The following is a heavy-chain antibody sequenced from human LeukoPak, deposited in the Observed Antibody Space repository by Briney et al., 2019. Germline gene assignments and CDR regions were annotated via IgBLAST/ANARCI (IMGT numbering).Heavy chain of an antibody. CDR3: ARASYYYDSSGYHQGDAFDI. Sequence: GTLRLSCAASGFTFSSYGMGWIRQPPGKGLEWIGSIYYSGSTYYNPSLKSRVTISVDTSKNQFSLKLSSVTAADTAVYYCARASYYYDSSGYHQGDAFDIWGQGTMVTVSS. J-gene: IGHJ3*02. CDR1: GFTFSSYG. D-gene: IGHD3-22*01. V-gene: IGHV4-39*07. CDR2: IYYSGST.